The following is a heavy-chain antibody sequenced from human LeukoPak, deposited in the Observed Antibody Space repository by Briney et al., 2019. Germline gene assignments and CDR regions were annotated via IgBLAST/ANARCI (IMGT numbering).Heavy chain of an antibody. CDR1: IVSINDYY. J-gene: IGHJ4*02. Sequence: SETLSLTCGVFIVSINDYYWSCIRDSPGKGRECSGEISHTEDARYNPSLESRVTMSHGTSQNQLSLTLLFVTAADTGVYCCARIRCAHSGSVCYNHWGLGTLVTVSS. CDR2: ISHTEDA. CDR3: ARIRCAHSGSVCYNH. V-gene: IGHV4-34*01. D-gene: IGHD3-22*01.